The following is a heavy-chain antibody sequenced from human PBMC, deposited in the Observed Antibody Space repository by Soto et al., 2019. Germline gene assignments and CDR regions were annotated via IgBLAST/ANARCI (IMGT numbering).Heavy chain of an antibody. CDR3: ARVTRTGTAGNYGMDV. V-gene: IGHV3-74*01. D-gene: IGHD1-1*01. CDR2: INSDGSST. J-gene: IGHJ6*04. Sequence: GGSLRLSCAASGFTFSRYWMHWVLQAPGKGLVWVSRINSDGSSTSYADSVKGRFTISRDNAKNTLYLQMNSLRAEDTAVYYCARVTRTGTAGNYGMDVWGEGTMVTVSS. CDR1: GFTFSRYW.